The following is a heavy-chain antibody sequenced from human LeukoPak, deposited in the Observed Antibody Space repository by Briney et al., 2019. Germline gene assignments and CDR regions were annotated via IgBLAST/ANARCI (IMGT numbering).Heavy chain of an antibody. V-gene: IGHV3-21*01. CDR2: ISSSSSYI. CDR3: ARDLGSSGYYYDLNWFDP. J-gene: IGHJ5*02. Sequence: PGGSLRLSCAASGFTFSTYSMNWVRQAPGKGLEWVSSISSSSSYIYYADSVKGRFTISRDNAKNSLYLQMNSLRAEDTAVYYCARDLGSSGYYYDLNWFDPWGQGTLVTVSS. CDR1: GFTFSTYS. D-gene: IGHD3-22*01.